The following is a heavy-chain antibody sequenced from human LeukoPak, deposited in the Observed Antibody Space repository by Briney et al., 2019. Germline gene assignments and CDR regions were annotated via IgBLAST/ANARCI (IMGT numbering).Heavy chain of an antibody. D-gene: IGHD5-12*01. CDR2: INPNSGGT. V-gene: IGHV1-2*02. CDR1: GYTFTGYY. CDR3: ARERGVDIVATIRDPHFDY. Sequence: GASVKVSCKASGYTFTGYYMHWVRQAPGQGLEWMGWINPNSGGTNYAQKFQGRVTMTRDTSISTAYKELSRLRSDDTAVYYCARERGVDIVATIRDPHFDYWGQGTLVTVSS. J-gene: IGHJ4*02.